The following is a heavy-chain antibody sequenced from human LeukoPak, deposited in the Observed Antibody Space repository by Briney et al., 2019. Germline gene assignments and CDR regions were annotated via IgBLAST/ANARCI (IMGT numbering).Heavy chain of an antibody. CDR1: GGSISSGGYY. D-gene: IGHD5-24*01. Sequence: SQTLSLTCTVSGGSISSGGYYWSWIRQPPGKGLEWIGYIYHSGSTYYNPSLKSRVTISVDRSKNQFSLKLSSVTAADTAVYYCARMVGRDGPNDYWGQGTLVTVSS. CDR3: ARMVGRDGPNDY. J-gene: IGHJ4*02. CDR2: IYHSGST. V-gene: IGHV4-30-2*01.